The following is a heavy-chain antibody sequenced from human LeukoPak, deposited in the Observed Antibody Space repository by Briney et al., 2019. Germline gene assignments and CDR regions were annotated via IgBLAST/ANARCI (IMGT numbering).Heavy chain of an antibody. D-gene: IGHD5-12*01. CDR2: IIPNFGTA. CDR3: ARGYSGYDEAAFDY. CDR1: GGTFSSYA. Sequence: ASVKVSCKASGGTFSSYAISWVRQAPGHGLEWMGGIIPNFGTANYAQKFQGRVTITADESTSTAYMELSSLRSEDTAVYYCARGYSGYDEAAFDYWGQGTLVTVSS. J-gene: IGHJ4*02. V-gene: IGHV1-69*13.